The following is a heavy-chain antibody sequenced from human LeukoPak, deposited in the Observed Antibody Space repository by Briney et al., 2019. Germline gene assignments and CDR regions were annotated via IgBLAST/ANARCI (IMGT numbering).Heavy chain of an antibody. J-gene: IGHJ6*02. Sequence: ASVKVSCKASGYTFTDDGISWVRQAPGQGLEWMGWISPYNGNTKYADKVLGRVTMSTDISTTTAYMELRGLRSDDTAVYYCARIQVNWYGEVTPLSPPNYGMDVWGQGTTVIVSS. CDR2: ISPYNGNT. D-gene: IGHD3-10*01. CDR3: ARIQVNWYGEVTPLSPPNYGMDV. V-gene: IGHV1-18*01. CDR1: GYTFTDDG.